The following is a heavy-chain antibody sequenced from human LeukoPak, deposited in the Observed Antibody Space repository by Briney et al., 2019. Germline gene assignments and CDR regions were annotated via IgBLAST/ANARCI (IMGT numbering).Heavy chain of an antibody. CDR3: AREAARPTNYYFDY. Sequence: PSETLSLTCTVSGGSISSSSYYWGWIRQPPGKGLEWIGSIYYSGSTYYNPSLKSRVIISVDTSKNQFSLKLSSVTAADTAVYYCAREAARPTNYYFDYWGQGTLVTVSS. V-gene: IGHV4-39*07. CDR2: IYYSGST. D-gene: IGHD6-6*01. CDR1: GGSISSSSYY. J-gene: IGHJ4*02.